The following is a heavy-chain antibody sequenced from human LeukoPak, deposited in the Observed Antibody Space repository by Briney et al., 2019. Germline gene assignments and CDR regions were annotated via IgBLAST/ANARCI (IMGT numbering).Heavy chain of an antibody. J-gene: IGHJ4*02. D-gene: IGHD2-15*01. Sequence: GGSLRLSCAASGFTFSSYAMHWVRQAPGKGLEWVAVISYDGSNKYYADSVKGRFTISRDNSKNTLYLQMNSLRAEDTAVYYRARVRWELLVIDYWGPGTLVTGSS. CDR3: ARVRWELLVIDY. V-gene: IGHV3-30-3*01. CDR1: GFTFSSYA. CDR2: ISYDGSNK.